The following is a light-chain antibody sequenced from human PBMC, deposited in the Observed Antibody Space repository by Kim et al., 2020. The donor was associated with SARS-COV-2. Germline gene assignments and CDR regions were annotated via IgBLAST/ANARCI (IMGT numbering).Light chain of an antibody. V-gene: IGLV2-8*01. CDR2: EVS. J-gene: IGLJ2*01. CDR1: SSDVGGYNY. Sequence: PSLPTPATETSSDVGGYNYVSWTQQHPGKPPKLRIYEVSKRPSGVPDRFSGSKSGNTASLTVSGLQAEDEADYYCSSYAGSNNLVFGGGTQLTVL. CDR3: SSYAGSNNLV.